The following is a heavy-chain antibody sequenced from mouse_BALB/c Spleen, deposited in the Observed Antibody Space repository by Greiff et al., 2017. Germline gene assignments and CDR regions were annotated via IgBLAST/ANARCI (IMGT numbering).Heavy chain of an antibody. V-gene: IGHV5-12-1*01. J-gene: IGHJ2*01. CDR2: ISSGGGST. Sequence: EVKLMESGGGLVKPGGSLKLSCAASGFAFSSYDMSWVRQTPEKRLEWVAYISSGGGSTYYPDTVKGRFTISRDNAKNTLYLQMSSLKSEDTAMYYCARLGYYYFDYWGQGTTLTVSS. D-gene: IGHD2-3*01. CDR3: ARLGYYYFDY. CDR1: GFAFSSYD.